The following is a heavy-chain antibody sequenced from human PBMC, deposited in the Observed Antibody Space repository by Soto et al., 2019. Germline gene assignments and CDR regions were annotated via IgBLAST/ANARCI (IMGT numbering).Heavy chain of an antibody. J-gene: IGHJ4*02. V-gene: IGHV1-46*01. Sequence: GAPVKVSCKASGYTFTSYYMHWVRQAPGQGLEWMGIINPSGGSTSYAQKFQGRVTMTRDTSTSTVYMELSSLRSEDTAVYYCAREYYYDSSGYYYFSYWGQGTLVTVSS. CDR1: GYTFTSYY. CDR2: INPSGGST. D-gene: IGHD3-22*01. CDR3: AREYYYDSSGYYYFSY.